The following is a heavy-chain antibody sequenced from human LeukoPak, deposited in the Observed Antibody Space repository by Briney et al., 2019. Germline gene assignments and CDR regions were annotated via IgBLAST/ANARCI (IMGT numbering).Heavy chain of an antibody. J-gene: IGHJ4*02. CDR3: TRLNGSYSFDY. CDR2: SRNEANSYST. Sequence: PGGSLRHSCAASGFILSDHYMDWVRQTPGRGLEWIARSRNEANSYSTIYAASVRGRFFISRDDSQKSLYLQMNSLKVEDTAVYYCTRLNGSYSFDYWGQGALVTVSS. D-gene: IGHD2-8*01. V-gene: IGHV3-72*01. CDR1: GFILSDHY.